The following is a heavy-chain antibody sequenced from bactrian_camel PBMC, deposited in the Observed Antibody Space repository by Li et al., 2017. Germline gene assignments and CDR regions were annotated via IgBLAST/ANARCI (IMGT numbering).Heavy chain of an antibody. CDR1: GLTYPTYS. CDR2: LNTDGQT. CDR3: AADSPTARADVRTLYAMY. V-gene: IGHV3S55*01. J-gene: IGHJ4*01. Sequence: QVQLVESGGGSVQAGGSLRLSCAASGLTYPTYSWGWFRQSPGKEREGVAALNTDGQTIYSVSVKGRFTISKANAKDTLYLQVNDLRPEDTGVYYCAADSPTARADVRTLYAMYLGQGTQVTVS. D-gene: IGHD3*01.